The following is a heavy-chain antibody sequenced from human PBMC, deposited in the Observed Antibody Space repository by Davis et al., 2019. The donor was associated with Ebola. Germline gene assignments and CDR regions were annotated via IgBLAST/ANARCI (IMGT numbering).Heavy chain of an antibody. CDR3: ARVTYYDSSGYPLPDAFDI. V-gene: IGHV3-30*03. J-gene: IGHJ3*02. CDR1: GFTFSSYG. Sequence: PGGSLRLSCAASGFTFSSYGMHWVRQAPGKGLEWVAVISYDGSNKYYADSVKGRFTISRDNSKNTLYLQMNSLRAEDTAVYYCARVTYYDSSGYPLPDAFDIWGQGTMVTVSS. CDR2: ISYDGSNK. D-gene: IGHD3-22*01.